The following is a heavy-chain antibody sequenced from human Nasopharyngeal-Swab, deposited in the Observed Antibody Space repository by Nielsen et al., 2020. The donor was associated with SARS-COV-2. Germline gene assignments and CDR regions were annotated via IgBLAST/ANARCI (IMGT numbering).Heavy chain of an antibody. CDR1: DGSFIGYY. J-gene: IGHJ4*02. D-gene: IGHD3-16*01. Sequence: PEPLSLTCAAHDGSFIGYYWSWIRQPPGKGLEWIGAINHSGSTNYNPSLKSRVTISVDTSKNQFSLKLSSVTAADTAVYYCAREGGEGGWGQGTLVTVSS. V-gene: IGHV4-34*01. CDR2: INHSGST. CDR3: AREGGEGG.